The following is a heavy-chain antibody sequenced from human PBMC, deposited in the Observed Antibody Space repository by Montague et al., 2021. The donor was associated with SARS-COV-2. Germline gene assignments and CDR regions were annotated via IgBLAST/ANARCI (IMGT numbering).Heavy chain of an antibody. CDR3: VRVRGSWFH. V-gene: IGHV4-34*01. J-gene: IGHJ4*02. CDR2: QSVKT. D-gene: IGHD3-10*01. Sequence: QSVKTNYNQTLKSRVTISADTSKSQFSLKLNSMTAADTAVYYCVRVRGSWFHWGQGTLVTVSS.